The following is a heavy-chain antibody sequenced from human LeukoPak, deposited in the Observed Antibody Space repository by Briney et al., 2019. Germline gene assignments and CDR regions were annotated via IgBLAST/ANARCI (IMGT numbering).Heavy chain of an antibody. CDR3: AKQRWFGELLKDY. D-gene: IGHD3-10*01. V-gene: IGHV3-23*01. CDR1: GFTFSSYA. Sequence: GGSLRLSCAASGFTFSSYAMSWVRQAPGKGLEWVSDISGSGGSTYYADSVKGRFTISRDNSKNTLYLQMNSLRAEDTAVYYCAKQRWFGELLKDYWGQGTLVTVSS. J-gene: IGHJ4*02. CDR2: ISGSGGST.